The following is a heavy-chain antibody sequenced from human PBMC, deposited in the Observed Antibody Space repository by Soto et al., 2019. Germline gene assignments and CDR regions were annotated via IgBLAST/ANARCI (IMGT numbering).Heavy chain of an antibody. V-gene: IGHV3-48*02. CDR2: ISSEARNM. CDR3: AREWSN. Sequence: EVQLVESGGGLVQPGGSLRLSCAASGFTFSDYGMNWVRQAPGRGLEWVSHISSEARNMYYVDSVKGRFTISRDNAKNSLYLQMNSLRDEDTALYYCAREWSNWGQGTLVSVSS. D-gene: IGHD2-8*01. J-gene: IGHJ4*02. CDR1: GFTFSDYG.